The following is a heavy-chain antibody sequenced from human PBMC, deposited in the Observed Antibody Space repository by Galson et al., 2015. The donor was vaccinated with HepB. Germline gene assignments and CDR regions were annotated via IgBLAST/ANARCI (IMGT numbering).Heavy chain of an antibody. D-gene: IGHD3-16*01. CDR2: INGGGSTR. CDR3: VKEGSWFGGDWFDP. V-gene: IGHV3-23*01. CDR1: GFIFRHHA. J-gene: IGHJ5*02. Sequence: SLRLSCAGSGFIFRHHAMAWIRQAPGKGLEWVSGINGGGSTRSYSDAVKGRFSISSDNSKDTVFLQMDNLRAGDTAVYYCVKEGSWFGGDWFDPWGQGALVTV.